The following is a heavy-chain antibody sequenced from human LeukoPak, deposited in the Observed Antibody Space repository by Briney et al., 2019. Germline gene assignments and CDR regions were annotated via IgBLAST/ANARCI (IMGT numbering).Heavy chain of an antibody. D-gene: IGHD3-3*01. Sequence: GSLRLSCAASGFTFSNYAMSWVRQPPGKGLEWIGSIYYSGSTDYNPSLKSRVIISVDTSKNQFSLSLISVTAADTAVYYCARDGVSALNLYSDLWGRGTLVTVSS. J-gene: IGHJ2*01. CDR1: GFTFSNYA. CDR2: IYYSGST. V-gene: IGHV4-59*01. CDR3: ARDGVSALNLYSDL.